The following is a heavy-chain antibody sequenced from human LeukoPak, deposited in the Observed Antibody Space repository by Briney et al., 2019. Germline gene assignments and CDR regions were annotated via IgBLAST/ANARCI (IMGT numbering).Heavy chain of an antibody. J-gene: IGHJ4*02. CDR2: ISYDGSNK. V-gene: IGHV3-30*04. CDR1: GFTFSSYA. CDR3: ARDPTSPYYYDSSGSVARYFDY. D-gene: IGHD3-22*01. Sequence: PGGSLRLSCAASGFTFSSYAMHWVRQAPGKGLEWVAVISYDGSNKYYADSVKGRFTISRDNSENTLYLQMNSLRAEDTAVYYCARDPTSPYYYDSSGSVARYFDYWGQGTLVTVSS.